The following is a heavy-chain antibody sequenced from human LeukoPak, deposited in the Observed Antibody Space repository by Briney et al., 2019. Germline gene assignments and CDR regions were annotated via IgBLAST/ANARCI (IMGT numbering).Heavy chain of an antibody. CDR2: IYYSGST. D-gene: IGHD3-3*01. CDR3: ARPSRRGVVIPFDY. V-gene: IGHV4-59*08. Sequence: PSETLSLTCTVSGGSITTSYWRWIRQSPGKGLEWIGYIYYSGSTNYNPSLKSRVTISVDTSKNQFSLKLSSVTAADTAVYYCARPSRRGVVIPFDYWGQGTLVTVSS. CDR1: GGSITTSY. J-gene: IGHJ4*02.